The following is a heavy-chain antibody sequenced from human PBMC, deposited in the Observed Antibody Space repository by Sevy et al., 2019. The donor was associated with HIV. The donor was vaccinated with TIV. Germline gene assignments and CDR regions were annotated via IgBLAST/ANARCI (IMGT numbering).Heavy chain of an antibody. Sequence: GGSLRLSCAASGFTFSSYGMHWVRQAPGKGLEWVAVIWYDGSNKYYADSVKGRFTISRDNSKNTLYLQMNSLRAEDTAVYYCVREKRFLEWFRPGWFDPWGQGTLVTVSS. J-gene: IGHJ5*02. CDR1: GFTFSSYG. CDR2: IWYDGSNK. D-gene: IGHD3-3*01. CDR3: VREKRFLEWFRPGWFDP. V-gene: IGHV3-33*01.